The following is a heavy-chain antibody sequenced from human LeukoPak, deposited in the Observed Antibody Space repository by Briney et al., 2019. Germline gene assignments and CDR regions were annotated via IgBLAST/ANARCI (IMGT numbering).Heavy chain of an antibody. J-gene: IGHJ4*02. Sequence: PGGSLRLPCAASGFTFSSYAMSWVRQAPGKGLEWVSAISGSGGSTHYADSVKGRFTISRDNSKNTLYLQMNSLRAEDTAVYYCANPYSSSGFDYWGQGTLVTVSS. CDR2: ISGSGGST. CDR3: ANPYSSSGFDY. V-gene: IGHV3-23*01. D-gene: IGHD6-13*01. CDR1: GFTFSSYA.